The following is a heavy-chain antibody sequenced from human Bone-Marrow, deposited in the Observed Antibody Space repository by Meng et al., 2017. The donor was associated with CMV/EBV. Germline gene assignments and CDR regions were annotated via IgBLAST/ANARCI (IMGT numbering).Heavy chain of an antibody. V-gene: IGHV1-69*05. Sequence: SVKVSCKASGGTFSSYAISWVRQAPGQGLEWMGGIIPIFGTANYAQKFQGRVTITTDESTSTAYMELSSLRSEGTAVYYCARDLAVAGRGAYYPPGDLYYYYGMDVWGQGTTVTVSS. CDR2: IIPIFGTA. J-gene: IGHJ6*02. D-gene: IGHD6-19*01. CDR3: ARDLAVAGRGAYYPPGDLYYYYGMDV. CDR1: GGTFSSYA.